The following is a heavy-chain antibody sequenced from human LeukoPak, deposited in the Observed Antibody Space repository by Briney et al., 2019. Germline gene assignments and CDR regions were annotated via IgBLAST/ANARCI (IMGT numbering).Heavy chain of an antibody. V-gene: IGHV3-7*01. CDR3: ARDLYSQY. CDR1: GFTFSAHW. J-gene: IGHJ4*02. CDR2: IKEDGSEK. Sequence: GGSLRLSCAASGFTFSAHWMSWVRQAPGKGLEWVANIKEDGSEKFYVDSVKGRFTISRDNAKNSLSLQMNSLRAEDTAVYYCARDLYSQYWGQGTLVTVSS. D-gene: IGHD2-21*01.